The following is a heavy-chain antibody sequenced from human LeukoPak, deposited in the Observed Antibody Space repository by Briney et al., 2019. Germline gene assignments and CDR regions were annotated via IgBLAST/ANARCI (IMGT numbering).Heavy chain of an antibody. CDR3: ARDPSGYCSSTSCYFIYYYYMDV. CDR2: ISSSSSYI. J-gene: IGHJ6*03. V-gene: IGHV3-21*01. CDR1: GFTFSSYS. Sequence: GGSLRLSCAASGFTFSSYSMNWVRQAPGKGLEWVSSISSSSSYIYYAGSVKGRFTISRDNAKNSLYLQMNSLRAEDTAVYYCARDPSGYCSSTSCYFIYYYYMDVWGKGTTVTVSS. D-gene: IGHD2-2*01.